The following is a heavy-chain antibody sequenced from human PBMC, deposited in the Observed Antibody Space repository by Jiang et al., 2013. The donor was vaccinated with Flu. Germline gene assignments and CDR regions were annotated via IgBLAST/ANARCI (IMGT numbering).Heavy chain of an antibody. CDR1: GFSLSTSGMC. V-gene: IGHV2-70*01. CDR2: IDWDDDK. D-gene: IGHD3-22*01. Sequence: KPTQTLTLTCTFSGFSLSTSGMCVSWIRQPPGKALEWLALIDWDDDKYYSTSLKTRLTISKDTSKNQVVLTMTNMDPVDTATYYCARMRRPMIGGPGAFDIWGQGTMVTVSS. J-gene: IGHJ3*02. CDR3: ARMRRPMIGGPGAFDI.